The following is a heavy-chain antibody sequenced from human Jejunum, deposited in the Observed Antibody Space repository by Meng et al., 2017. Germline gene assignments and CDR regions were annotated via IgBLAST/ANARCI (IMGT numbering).Heavy chain of an antibody. CDR3: ANTNGDDWFDP. CDR1: GYSISGNYY. V-gene: IGHV4-38-2*01. CDR2: IYHSGST. Sequence: SETLSLTCAVSGYSISGNYYWGWIRQPPGKGLEWIGSIYHSGSTYYNPSLKSRVTMSVDTSKNQFSLKLTSVTAADTAVYYCANTNGDDWFDPWGQGTLVTVSS. D-gene: IGHD1-1*01. J-gene: IGHJ5*02.